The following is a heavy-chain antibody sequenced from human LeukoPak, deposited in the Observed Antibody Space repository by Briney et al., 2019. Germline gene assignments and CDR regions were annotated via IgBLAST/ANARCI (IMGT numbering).Heavy chain of an antibody. D-gene: IGHD1-1*01. CDR1: GYSSTSYW. V-gene: IGHV5-10-1*01. J-gene: IGHJ5*02. CDR2: IVPSDSYT. Sequence: GESLRISCKGSGYSSTSYWINWVRHMPGKGLEWMGWIVPSDSYTNYSPSSQSHVSISADKSISTAYLQWSSLKASDTAMYYCARGTISNWFDPWGQGTLVTVSS. CDR3: ARGTISNWFDP.